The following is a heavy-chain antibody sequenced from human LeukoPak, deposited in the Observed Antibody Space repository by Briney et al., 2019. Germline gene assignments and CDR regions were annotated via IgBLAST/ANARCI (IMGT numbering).Heavy chain of an antibody. CDR1: GGSISSSSYY. D-gene: IGHD5-24*01. CDR2: IYYSGST. V-gene: IGHV4-39*07. CDR3: ARERRDGYKVYFDY. Sequence: SETLSLTCTVSGGSISSSSYYWGWIRQPPGKGLEWIGTIYYSGSTYYNPSLKSRVTISVDTSKNQFSLRLSSVTAADTAVYYCARERRDGYKVYFDYWGQGTLVTVSS. J-gene: IGHJ4*02.